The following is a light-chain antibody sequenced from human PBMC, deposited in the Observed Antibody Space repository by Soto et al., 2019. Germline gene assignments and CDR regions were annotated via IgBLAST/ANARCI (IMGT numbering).Light chain of an antibody. J-gene: IGKJ3*01. CDR1: QSVSSY. Sequence: EIVLTQSPATLSLSPGERATLSCRASQSVSSYLAWYQQKPGQAPRLHIYDASNRATGIPARFSGSGSGTDFTLTISSLEPEDFAVYYCQQRSNWPPGVTFGPGTKVDIK. CDR3: QQRSNWPPGVT. CDR2: DAS. V-gene: IGKV3-11*01.